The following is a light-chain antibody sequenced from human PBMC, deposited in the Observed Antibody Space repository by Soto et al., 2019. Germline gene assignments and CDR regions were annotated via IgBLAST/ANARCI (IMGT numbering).Light chain of an antibody. CDR1: SSDVGAYNF. Sequence: QSALAQPPSASGSPGQSVTISCTRTSSDVGAYNFVSWYQQLPGKAPKLMIYEVTKRPSGVPDRFSGSKSGNTASLTVSGLQAEDEDDNYCSSYAGSITIYVFGTGTKVTVL. J-gene: IGLJ1*01. CDR2: EVT. CDR3: SSYAGSITIYV. V-gene: IGLV2-8*01.